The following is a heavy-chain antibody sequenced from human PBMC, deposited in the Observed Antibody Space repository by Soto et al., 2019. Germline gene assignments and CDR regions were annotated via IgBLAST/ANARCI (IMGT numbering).Heavy chain of an antibody. J-gene: IGHJ4*02. D-gene: IGHD3-3*01. CDR2: IVVGSGNT. CDR3: AAGKYDFWSGYDY. CDR1: VFTFTSST. V-gene: IGHV1-58*02. Sequence: ASVKVSCKASVFTFTSSTMQWVRQARGQRLEWVGWIVVGSGNTNYAQKFQGRVTITRDMSTSTAYMELSSLRSEDTAVYYCAAGKYDFWSGYDYWGQGTQVTVSS.